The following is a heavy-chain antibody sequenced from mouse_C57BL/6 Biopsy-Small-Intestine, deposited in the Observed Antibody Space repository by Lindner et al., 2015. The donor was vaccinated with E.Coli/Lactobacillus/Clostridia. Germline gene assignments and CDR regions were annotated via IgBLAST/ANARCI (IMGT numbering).Heavy chain of an antibody. V-gene: IGHV1-54*01. CDR1: GYAFTNYL. Sequence: VQLQESGAELVRPGTSVKVSCKASGYAFTNYLTEWVKQRPGQGLEWIGVINPGSGGTNYNEKFKGKATLTADKSSSTAYMQLSSLTSEDSAVYFCARNRTYAMDYWGQGTSVTVSS. J-gene: IGHJ4*01. CDR3: ARNRTYAMDY. CDR2: INPGSGGT.